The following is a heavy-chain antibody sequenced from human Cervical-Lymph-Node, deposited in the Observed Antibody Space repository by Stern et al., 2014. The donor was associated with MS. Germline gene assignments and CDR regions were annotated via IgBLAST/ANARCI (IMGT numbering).Heavy chain of an antibody. D-gene: IGHD3-10*01. CDR3: AKELGVSGEFSIFPYYYGLDV. Sequence: VQLVESGGGVVQSGRSLRLACAASGFTFSNYGMHWVRQAPGKGLQWVAVITYDGKYQYYADSVKGRFTISRESSKNTLYLQMNSLRAEDTAVYYCAKELGVSGEFSIFPYYYGLDVWGQGTTVTVSS. CDR2: ITYDGKYQ. J-gene: IGHJ6*02. V-gene: IGHV3-30*18. CDR1: GFTFSNYG.